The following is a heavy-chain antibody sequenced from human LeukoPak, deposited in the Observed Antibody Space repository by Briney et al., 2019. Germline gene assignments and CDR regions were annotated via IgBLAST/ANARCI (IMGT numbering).Heavy chain of an antibody. CDR1: GFTFDTYA. D-gene: IGHD5-12*01. CDR3: ARSRGVSGYDFAY. J-gene: IGHJ4*02. V-gene: IGHV3-23*01. Sequence: PGGSLRLSCAASGFTFDTYAMSWVRQAPGKGLEWVSAISGSGGSTYYADSVKGRFTISRDNSKNMLYLQMNSLRVEDTAVYYCARSRGVSGYDFAYWGQGTLVTVSS. CDR2: ISGSGGST.